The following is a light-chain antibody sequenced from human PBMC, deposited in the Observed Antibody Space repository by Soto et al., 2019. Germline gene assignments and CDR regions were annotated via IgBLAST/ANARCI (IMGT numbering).Light chain of an antibody. V-gene: IGLV1-44*01. CDR3: QSYDNILSGPL. Sequence: QSVLTQSPSASGTPGQRVTISCSGRSSNFGSNTVSWYQHLPGAAPKLLIYKNNNRPSGVPDRFSGSKSGTSASLAITGLRAEDEADYYCQSYDNILSGPLFGGGTKVTVL. CDR2: KNN. CDR1: SSNFGSNT. J-gene: IGLJ3*02.